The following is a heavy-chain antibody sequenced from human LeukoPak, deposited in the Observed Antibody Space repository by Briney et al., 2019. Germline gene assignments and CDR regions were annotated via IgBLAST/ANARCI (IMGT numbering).Heavy chain of an antibody. J-gene: IGHJ6*02. CDR1: GYTFTGHY. D-gene: IGHD2-2*02. CDR2: INPNSGGT. CDR3: ARVWSDCSSTSCYRYYYYGMDV. Sequence: ASVKVSCKASGYTFTGHYMHWVRQAPGQGLEWMGWINPNSGGTNYAQKFQGRVTMTRDTSISTAYMELSRLRSDDTAVYYCARVWSDCSSTSCYRYYYYGMDVWGQGTTVTVSS. V-gene: IGHV1-2*02.